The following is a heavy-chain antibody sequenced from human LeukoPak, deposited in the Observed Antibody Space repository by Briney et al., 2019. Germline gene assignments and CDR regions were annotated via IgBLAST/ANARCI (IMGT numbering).Heavy chain of an antibody. V-gene: IGHV3-23*01. D-gene: IGHD5-12*01. CDR1: GFTFSSYA. CDR2: FSGGDGSP. Sequence: GGSLRLSCVASGFTFSSYAMTWFRQAPGKGLEWVSSFSGGDGSPYHADSVKGRFTISRDNSKSTLYLQMNSLRAEDTAIYYCAKNGWLRSSGLWVDYWGQGALVTVSS. CDR3: AKNGWLRSSGLWVDY. J-gene: IGHJ4*02.